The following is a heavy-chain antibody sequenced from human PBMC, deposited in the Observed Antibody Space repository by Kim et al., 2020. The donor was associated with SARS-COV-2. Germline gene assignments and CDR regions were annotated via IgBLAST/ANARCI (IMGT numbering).Heavy chain of an antibody. CDR2: VYYSGST. V-gene: IGHV4-4*02. D-gene: IGHD3-16*01. J-gene: IGHJ4*02. CDR3: ARGSTIGGGALRYLDY. CDR1: GVSVSSLKW. Sequence: SETLSLTCGVSGVSVSSLKWWTWVRQPPGKGPEWIGEVYYSGSTNYSPSLKSRVTISVDESKNEFSLNPNSVTAADTAVYYCARGSTIGGGALRYLDYWGRGTLVTVSS.